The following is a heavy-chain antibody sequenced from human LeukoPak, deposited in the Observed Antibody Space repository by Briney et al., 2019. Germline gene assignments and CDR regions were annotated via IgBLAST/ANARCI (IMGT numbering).Heavy chain of an antibody. Sequence: PGGSLRLSCAASGFTFSSYSMNWVRQAPGKGLEWVSSISSSSSYIYYADSVKGRFTISRDNAKNSLYLQMNSLRAEDMAVYFCVRDLMGSGSTTAYLRHWGQGTLVTVSS. V-gene: IGHV3-21*01. CDR3: VRDLMGSGSTTAYLRH. CDR2: ISSSSSYI. CDR1: GFTFSSYS. D-gene: IGHD1-1*01. J-gene: IGHJ1*01.